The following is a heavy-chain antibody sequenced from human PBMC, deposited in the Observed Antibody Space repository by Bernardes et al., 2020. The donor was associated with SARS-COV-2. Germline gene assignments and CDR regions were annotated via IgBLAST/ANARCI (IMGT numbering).Heavy chain of an antibody. CDR1: GFTFSSYW. CDR2: IKQDGSEK. V-gene: IGHV3-7*01. J-gene: IGHJ4*02. Sequence: GGSLSLSCAASGFTFSSYWMSWVRQAPGKGLEWVANIKQDGSEKYYVDSVKGRFTISRDNAKNSLYLQMNSLRAEDTAVYYCARDRGRGSYPSDYWGQGTLVTVSS. CDR3: ARDRGRGSYPSDY. D-gene: IGHD1-26*01.